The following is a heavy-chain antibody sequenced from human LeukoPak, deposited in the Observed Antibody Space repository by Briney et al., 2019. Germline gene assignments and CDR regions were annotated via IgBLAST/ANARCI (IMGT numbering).Heavy chain of an antibody. J-gene: IGHJ4*02. D-gene: IGHD2-15*01. V-gene: IGHV3-7*03. CDR2: IKQDGSEK. Sequence: PGGSLRLSCAASGFTFSSNWMTWVRQAPGKGLEWVANIKQDGSEKYCVDSVKGRFTISRDNAKNSLYLQMNSLRAEDTAVYYCARLYCSGISCYYGYWGQGTLVTVSS. CDR3: ARLYCSGISCYYGY. CDR1: GFTFSSNW.